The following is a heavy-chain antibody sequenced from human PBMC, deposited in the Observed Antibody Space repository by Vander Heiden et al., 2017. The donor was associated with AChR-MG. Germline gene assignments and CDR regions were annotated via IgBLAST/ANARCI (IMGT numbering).Heavy chain of an antibody. V-gene: IGHV1-69*01. J-gene: IGHJ4*02. CDR1: GDTFTNYG. Sequence: QVQLVQSGADLKTPGSSVKVSCEASGDTFTNYGISWIRQAPGQGLEWMGGVIPKFRTSHYAPKFQGRVTITADGSTSTSYLEVRTLTSEDTAIYYCAATAGNTLYFFDHWGQGAQVTVSS. CDR3: AATAGNTLYFFDH. CDR2: VIPKFRTS. D-gene: IGHD3-9*01.